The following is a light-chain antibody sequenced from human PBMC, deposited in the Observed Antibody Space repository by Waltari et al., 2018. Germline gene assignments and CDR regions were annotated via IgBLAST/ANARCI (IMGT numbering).Light chain of an antibody. Sequence: FPFTHAPSFFSASVVHRFTITCRASQGIGIFLAWYQQKPGTAPKLLIFSASTLQTGVPSRFSGSGSWTDFTLTISNLQPEDFATYYCQQLHTYPPWTFGPGTRVEMK. CDR2: SAS. CDR1: QGIGIF. V-gene: IGKV1-9*01. CDR3: QQLHTYPPWT. J-gene: IGKJ1*01.